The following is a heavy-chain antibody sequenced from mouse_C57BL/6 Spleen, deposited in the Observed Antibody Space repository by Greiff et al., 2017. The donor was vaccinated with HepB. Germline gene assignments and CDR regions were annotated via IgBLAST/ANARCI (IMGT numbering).Heavy chain of an antibody. CDR3: ARKYYGSSSYAMDY. J-gene: IGHJ4*01. V-gene: IGHV1-69*01. CDR2: IDPSDSYT. D-gene: IGHD1-1*01. Sequence: VKLQQPGAELVMPGASVKLSCKASGYTFTSYWMHWVKQRPGQGLEWIGEIDPSDSYTNYNQKFKGKSTLTVDKSSSTAYMQLSSLTSEDSAVYYCARKYYGSSSYAMDYWGQGTSVTVSS. CDR1: GYTFTSYW.